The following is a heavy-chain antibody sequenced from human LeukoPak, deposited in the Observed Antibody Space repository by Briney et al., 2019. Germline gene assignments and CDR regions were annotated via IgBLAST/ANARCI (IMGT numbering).Heavy chain of an antibody. D-gene: IGHD3-10*01. CDR3: ASNYYGSGSYYNVNDY. CDR1: GGSFSGYY. CDR2: INHSGST. V-gene: IGHV4-34*01. Sequence: SETLSLTCAVYGGSFSGYYWSWIRQPPGKGLEWIGEINHSGSTNYNPSLKSRVTISVDTSKNQFSPKLSSVTAADTAVYYCASNYYGSGSYYNVNDYWGQGTLVTVSS. J-gene: IGHJ4*02.